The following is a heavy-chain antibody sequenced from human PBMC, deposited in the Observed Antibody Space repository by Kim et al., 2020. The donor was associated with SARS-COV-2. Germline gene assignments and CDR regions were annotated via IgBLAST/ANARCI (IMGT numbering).Heavy chain of an antibody. Sequence: SVKVSCKASGGTFSSYAISWVRQAPGQGLEWMGRIIPILGIANYAQKFQGRVTITADKSTSTAYMELSSLRSEDTAVYYCARESSNYYYYYGMDVWGQGTTVTVSS. D-gene: IGHD4-4*01. V-gene: IGHV1-69*04. CDR1: GGTFSSYA. CDR3: ARESSNYYYYYGMDV. CDR2: IIPILGIA. J-gene: IGHJ6*02.